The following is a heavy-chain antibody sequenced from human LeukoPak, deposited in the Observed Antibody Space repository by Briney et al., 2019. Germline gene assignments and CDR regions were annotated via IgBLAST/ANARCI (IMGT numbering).Heavy chain of an antibody. Sequence: PGGSLRLSCVASGFTFSAFTMNWVRQAPGKGPEWVSYIHSTSRDIYYADSVRGRFTISRDNAKNSLSLLMNSLRDEDTAVYYCARELFYSDSSGYFWSAMDVWGQGTTVTVSS. CDR3: ARELFYSDSSGYFWSAMDV. D-gene: IGHD3-22*01. V-gene: IGHV3-48*02. J-gene: IGHJ6*02. CDR1: GFTFSAFT. CDR2: IHSTSRDI.